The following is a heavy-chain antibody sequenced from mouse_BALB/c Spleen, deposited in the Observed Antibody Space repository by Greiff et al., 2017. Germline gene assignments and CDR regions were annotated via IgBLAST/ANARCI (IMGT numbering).Heavy chain of an antibody. J-gene: IGHJ3*01. CDR3: GSPYEYDVSLAY. V-gene: IGHV5-4*02. Sequence: EVQLVEESGGGLVKPGGSLILSCAASGFTFSDYYMYLVRQTREKRLEWVANISDGGSYTYYPDSVKGRFTISRDNAKNNLYLQMSSLKSEDTAMNYGGSPYEYDVSLAYWGQGTLVTVSA. D-gene: IGHD2-4*01. CDR2: ISDGGSYT. CDR1: GFTFSDYY.